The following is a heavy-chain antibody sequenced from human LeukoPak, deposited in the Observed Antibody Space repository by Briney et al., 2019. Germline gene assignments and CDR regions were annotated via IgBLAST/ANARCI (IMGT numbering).Heavy chain of an antibody. Sequence: GASVKVSCKASGYTFTGYYMHWVRQAPGQGLEWMGWINPNSGGTNYAQKFQGRVTMTRDTSISTAYMELSRLRSDDTAVYYCASNVVAQLERRQGNDRPDFDYWGQGTLVTVSS. D-gene: IGHD1-1*01. V-gene: IGHV1-2*02. CDR1: GYTFTGYY. CDR2: INPNSGGT. CDR3: ASNVVAQLERRQGNDRPDFDY. J-gene: IGHJ4*02.